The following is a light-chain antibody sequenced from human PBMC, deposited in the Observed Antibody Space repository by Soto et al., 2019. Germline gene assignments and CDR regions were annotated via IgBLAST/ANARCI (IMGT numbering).Light chain of an antibody. J-gene: IGKJ3*01. CDR1: QSVTVNS. Sequence: EIVLLQSKATLSLSAGERSTLSCMASQSVTVNSLAWYQQKPGQAPRLLIYAASTRAAAVPDRFTGSGSGTDFALTISRLEPEDFVVYYCQQDGVSPLTSGPGTKVDIK. CDR3: QQDGVSPLT. CDR2: AAS. V-gene: IGKV3-20*01.